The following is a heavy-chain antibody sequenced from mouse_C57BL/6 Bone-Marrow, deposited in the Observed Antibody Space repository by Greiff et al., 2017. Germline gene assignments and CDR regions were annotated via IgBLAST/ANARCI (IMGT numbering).Heavy chain of an antibody. CDR3: ASRLRRRGYYAMDY. CDR1: GYTFTVYW. CDR2: ILPGSGST. D-gene: IGHD2-4*01. V-gene: IGHV1-9*01. Sequence: VQLQQSGAELMKPGASVKFSCKATGYTFTVYWIEWVKQRPGHGLEWIVEILPGSGSTNYNEKFKGKATFTADTSSNTGYIQLSSLTTEDSAIYYCASRLRRRGYYAMDYWCQGTSVTVSS. J-gene: IGHJ4*01.